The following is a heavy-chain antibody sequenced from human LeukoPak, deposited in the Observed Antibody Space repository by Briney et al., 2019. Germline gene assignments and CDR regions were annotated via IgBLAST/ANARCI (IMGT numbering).Heavy chain of an antibody. V-gene: IGHV3-9*01. D-gene: IGHD6-13*01. CDR1: GFTFDDYA. Sequence: GGSLRLSCAASGFTFDDYAMHWVRQAPGKGLEWVSGISWNSGSIGYADSVKGRFTISRDNSKNTLYLQMNSLRAEDTAVYYCAKFRGIAAAGKRSHFDYWGQGTLVTVSS. J-gene: IGHJ4*02. CDR2: ISWNSGSI. CDR3: AKFRGIAAAGKRSHFDY.